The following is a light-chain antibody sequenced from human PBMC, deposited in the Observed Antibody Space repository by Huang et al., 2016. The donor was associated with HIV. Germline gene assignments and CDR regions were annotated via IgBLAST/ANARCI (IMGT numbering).Light chain of an antibody. J-gene: IGKJ4*01. CDR3: QQRSNWPPLT. V-gene: IGKV3-11*01. CDR1: QSISNS. CDR2: DSS. Sequence: EIVLTQSPATLSLSPGDGATLSCRASQSISNSLAWYQQRPGQAPRLLIYDSSNRAAGSPARVSGSGSGTDFTLTISSLEPEDFAVYYCQQRSNWPPLTFGGGTKVEIK.